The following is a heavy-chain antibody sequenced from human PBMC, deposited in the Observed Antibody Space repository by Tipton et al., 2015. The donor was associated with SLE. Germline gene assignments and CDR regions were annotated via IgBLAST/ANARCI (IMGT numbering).Heavy chain of an antibody. CDR3: AGPYGDYGYFNH. CDR1: GASISGFY. CDR2: IFYSGHTD. D-gene: IGHD4-17*01. Sequence: TLSLTYAVSGASISGFYWSWIRQPPGKGLEWIAYIFYSGHTDSYNPSLKSRVSVSVDTSKNQISLRLSSVTAADTAVYFCAGPYGDYGYFNHWGQGTLVTVSS. J-gene: IGHJ1*01. V-gene: IGHV4-59*01.